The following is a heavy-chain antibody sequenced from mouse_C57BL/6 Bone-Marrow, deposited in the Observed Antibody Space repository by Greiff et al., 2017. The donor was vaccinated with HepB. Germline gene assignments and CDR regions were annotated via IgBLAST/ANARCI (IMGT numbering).Heavy chain of an antibody. CDR2: ISDGGSYT. CDR1: GFTFSSYA. D-gene: IGHD1-1*01. V-gene: IGHV5-4*01. J-gene: IGHJ1*03. CDR3: ARYYYGSIRYFDV. Sequence: EVQVVESGGGLVKPGGSLKLSCAASGFTFSSYAMSWVRQTPEKRLEWVATISDGGSYTYYPDNVKGRFTISRDNAMNNLYLQMSHLKSEDTAMYYCARYYYGSIRYFDVWGTGTTVTVSS.